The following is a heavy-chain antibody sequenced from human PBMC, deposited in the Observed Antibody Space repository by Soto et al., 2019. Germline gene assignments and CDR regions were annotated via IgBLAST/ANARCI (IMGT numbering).Heavy chain of an antibody. CDR1: GFTFSSYG. V-gene: IGHV3-33*01. CDR2: IWYDGSNK. J-gene: IGHJ6*02. D-gene: IGHD4-4*01. CDR3: ATATTVTTYGYYYYGMDV. Sequence: VGSLRLSCAASGFTFSSYGMHWVRQAPGKGLEWVAVIWYDGSNKYYADSVKGRFTISRDNSKNTLYLQMNSLRAEDTAVYYCATATTVTTYGYYYYGMDVWGQGTTVTVSS.